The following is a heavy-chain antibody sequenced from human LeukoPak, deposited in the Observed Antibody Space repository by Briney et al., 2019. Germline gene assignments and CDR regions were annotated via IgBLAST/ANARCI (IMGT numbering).Heavy chain of an antibody. Sequence: PGGSLRLSCAASGFTFSSYAMSWVRQAPGKGLEWVSAISGSGGSTYYADSVKGRFTISRDNPKNTLYLQMNSLRAEDTAVYYCAKGYYYDSSGYYPWGPFDYWGQGTLVTVSS. D-gene: IGHD3-22*01. V-gene: IGHV3-23*01. CDR2: ISGSGGST. J-gene: IGHJ4*02. CDR1: GFTFSSYA. CDR3: AKGYYYDSSGYYPWGPFDY.